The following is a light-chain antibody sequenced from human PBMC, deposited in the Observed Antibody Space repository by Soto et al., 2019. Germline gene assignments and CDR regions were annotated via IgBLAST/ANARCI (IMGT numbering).Light chain of an antibody. V-gene: IGKV1-5*03. CDR1: QSISSW. Sequence: DIQMTQSPSTLSASVGDRVTITCRASQSISSWLAWYQQKPVKAPKLLIYKASSLERGVPSRFSGSGSGTEFTLTISSLQPDDFATYYCQQYNSYRRTFGQGTKVEIK. CDR2: KAS. CDR3: QQYNSYRRT. J-gene: IGKJ1*01.